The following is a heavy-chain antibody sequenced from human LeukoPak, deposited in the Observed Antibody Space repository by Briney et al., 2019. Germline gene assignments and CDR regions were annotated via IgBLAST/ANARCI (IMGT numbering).Heavy chain of an antibody. J-gene: IGHJ3*02. CDR2: INHSGST. V-gene: IGHV4-34*01. Sequence: PSETLSLTCAVYGGSFSGYYWSWIRQPPGKGLEWIGEINHSGSTNYYPSLKSRVTISVDTSKNQFSLKLSSVTAADTAVYYCARGPSIVVVTASISCAFDIWGQGTMVTVSS. CDR3: ARGPSIVVVTASISCAFDI. CDR1: GGSFSGYY. D-gene: IGHD2-21*02.